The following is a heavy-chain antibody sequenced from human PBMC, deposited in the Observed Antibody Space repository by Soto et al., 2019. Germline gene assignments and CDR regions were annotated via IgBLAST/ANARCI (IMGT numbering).Heavy chain of an antibody. Sequence: QITLRESGPTRVRPTQTLSLTCTFSGFSLHTSGVGVGWIRQPPGKALEWLALIYRDDDKRYSPSLKSRLSITKDTSENQVVLTMTNMDPVDTATYYCAYRALYSGSYWDGGYFDYWGQGTLITVSS. V-gene: IGHV2-5*02. CDR3: AYRALYSGSYWDGGYFDY. CDR1: GFSLHTSGVG. D-gene: IGHD1-26*01. CDR2: IYRDDDK. J-gene: IGHJ4*02.